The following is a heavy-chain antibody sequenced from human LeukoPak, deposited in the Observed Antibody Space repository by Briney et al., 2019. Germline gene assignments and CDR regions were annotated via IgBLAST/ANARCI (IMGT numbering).Heavy chain of an antibody. CDR2: ISSSGSTI. J-gene: IGHJ4*02. V-gene: IGHV3-48*03. Sequence: GGSLRLSCAASGFTFSSYEMNWVRQAPGKGLEWVSYISSSGSTIYYADSVKGRFTISRDNAKNSLYLQMNSLRAEDTAVYYCAKLDSGYDEVIDYWGQGTLVTVSS. D-gene: IGHD5-12*01. CDR1: GFTFSSYE. CDR3: AKLDSGYDEVIDY.